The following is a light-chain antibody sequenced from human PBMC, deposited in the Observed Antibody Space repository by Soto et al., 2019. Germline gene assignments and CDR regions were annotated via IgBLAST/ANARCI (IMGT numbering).Light chain of an antibody. J-gene: IGKJ3*01. CDR2: AAS. Sequence: DLQMTQSPSSLSASVGDRVTITCRASQSISSYLNWYQQKPGKAPKLLIYAASSLQSGVPSRFSGSGSGTDFTLTISSRQPEDFATYYCQQSYSTPIFTFGPGTKVDIK. CDR3: QQSYSTPIFT. V-gene: IGKV1-39*01. CDR1: QSISSY.